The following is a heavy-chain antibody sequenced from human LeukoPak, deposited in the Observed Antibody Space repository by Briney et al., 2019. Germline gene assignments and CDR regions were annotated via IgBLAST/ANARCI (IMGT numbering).Heavy chain of an antibody. J-gene: IGHJ6*03. CDR3: AGLGGCSSTSCYADSGYYYYYMDV. Sequence: GGSLRLSCAASGFTFSSYAMSWVRQAPGKGLEWVSAISGSGGSTYYADSVKGRFTISRDNSKNTLYLQMNSLRAEDTAVYYCAGLGGCSSTSCYADSGYYYYYMDVWGKWTTVTVSS. D-gene: IGHD2-2*01. CDR1: GFTFSSYA. V-gene: IGHV3-23*01. CDR2: ISGSGGST.